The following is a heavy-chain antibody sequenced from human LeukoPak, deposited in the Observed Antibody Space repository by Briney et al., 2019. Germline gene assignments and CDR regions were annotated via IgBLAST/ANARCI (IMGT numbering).Heavy chain of an antibody. Sequence: GGSLRLSCAASGFTFSSYAMSWVRQVPGKGLEWVSAISGSGGSTYYADSVKGRFTISRDNSKNTLYLQMNSLRAEDTAVYYCAASGWGSHHDDAFDIWGQGTMVTVSS. J-gene: IGHJ3*02. CDR2: ISGSGGST. V-gene: IGHV3-23*01. D-gene: IGHD3-16*01. CDR1: GFTFSSYA. CDR3: AASGWGSHHDDAFDI.